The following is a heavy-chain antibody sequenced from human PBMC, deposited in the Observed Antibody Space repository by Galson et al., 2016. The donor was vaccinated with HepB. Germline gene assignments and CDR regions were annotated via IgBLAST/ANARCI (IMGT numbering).Heavy chain of an antibody. CDR2: ITNFGTA. CDR1: GGTLHKYA. J-gene: IGHJ4*02. CDR3: ARVRYSTTWYFDY. D-gene: IGHD6-13*01. Sequence: SCKASGGTLHKYAISWVRQAPGQGLEWMGGITNFGTANYAQRFQGRVTITADEYTSTVYMELISLRSEDTAVYYCARVRYSTTWYFDYWGQGTLVTVSS. V-gene: IGHV1-69*01.